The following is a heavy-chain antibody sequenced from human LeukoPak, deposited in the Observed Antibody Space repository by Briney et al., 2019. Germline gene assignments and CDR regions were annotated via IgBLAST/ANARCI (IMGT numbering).Heavy chain of an antibody. D-gene: IGHD3-10*01. CDR1: GDSISSGDYY. V-gene: IGHV4-61*02. CDR2: ISSSGST. Sequence: SETLSLTCTVSGDSISSGDYYWSWIRQPAGKGLEWIGRISSSGSTNYNPSLESRVTISVDTSKNQFSLKLSSVTAADTAVYYCARGQYYYGSGNWFDPWGQGTLVTVSS. CDR3: ARGQYYYGSGNWFDP. J-gene: IGHJ5*02.